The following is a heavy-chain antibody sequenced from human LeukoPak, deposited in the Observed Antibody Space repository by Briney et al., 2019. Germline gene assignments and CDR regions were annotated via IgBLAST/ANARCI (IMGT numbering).Heavy chain of an antibody. V-gene: IGHV3-64D*08. Sequence: GGPLTLPCSAAGFIFKSHAMHWVRQAPGKGLEYVSTINDDGGLTYYADSVKGRFTISRDNSKNIVYLQMNNLRPDDSAVYNCLKGGWATIGPPKDWGQGTQVSVSS. CDR3: LKGGWATIGPPKD. D-gene: IGHD5-24*01. J-gene: IGHJ4*02. CDR1: GFIFKSHA. CDR2: INDDGGLT.